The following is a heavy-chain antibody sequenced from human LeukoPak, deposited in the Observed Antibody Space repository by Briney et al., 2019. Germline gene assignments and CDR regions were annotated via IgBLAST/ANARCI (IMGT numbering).Heavy chain of an antibody. Sequence: GGSLRLSCAASGFTFSSYAMHWVRQAPGKGLEWVAVISYDGSNKYYADSVKGRFTISRDNSKNTLYLQMNSLGAEDTAVYYCAKARAYCSSTSCYLFYYYYGMDVWGQGTTVTVSS. CDR1: GFTFSSYA. CDR3: AKARAYCSSTSCYLFYYYYGMDV. CDR2: ISYDGSNK. V-gene: IGHV3-30-3*01. D-gene: IGHD2-2*01. J-gene: IGHJ6*02.